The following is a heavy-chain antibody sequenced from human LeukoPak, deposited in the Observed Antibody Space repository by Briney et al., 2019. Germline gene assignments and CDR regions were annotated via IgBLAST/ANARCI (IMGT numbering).Heavy chain of an antibody. CDR3: ASTGIAAAGSDY. V-gene: IGHV4-61*02. Sequence: SETLSLTXTVSGGSISSGSYYWSWIRQPAGEGLEWIGRIYTSGSTNYNPSLKSRVTISVDTSKNQFSLKLSSVTAADTAVYYCASTGIAAAGSDYWGQGTLVTVSS. J-gene: IGHJ4*02. CDR1: GGSISSGSYY. D-gene: IGHD6-13*01. CDR2: IYTSGST.